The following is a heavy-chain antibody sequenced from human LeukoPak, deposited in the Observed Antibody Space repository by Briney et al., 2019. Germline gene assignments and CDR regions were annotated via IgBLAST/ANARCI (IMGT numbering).Heavy chain of an antibody. CDR1: GGSISSSGYY. CDR3: ARLGVSTMIAGMYYFDY. CDR2: IYHSGST. D-gene: IGHD3-22*01. V-gene: IGHV4-39*07. Sequence: SETLSLTCAVSGGSISSSGYYWGWIRQPPGKGLEWIGEIYHSGSTNYNPSLKSRVTISVDKSKNQFSLKLSSVTAADTAVYYCARLGVSTMIAGMYYFDYWGQGTLVTVSS. J-gene: IGHJ4*02.